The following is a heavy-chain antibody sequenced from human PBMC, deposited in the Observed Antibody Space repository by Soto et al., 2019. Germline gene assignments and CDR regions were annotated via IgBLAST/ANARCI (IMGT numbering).Heavy chain of an antibody. V-gene: IGHV3-15*01. D-gene: IGHD3-9*01. CDR1: GFTFSSYG. CDR3: VTDVPNDIYPYDY. CDR2: IKSKADGETT. Sequence: GGSLRLSCAASGFTFSSYGMHWARQAPGKGLEWVGLIKSKADGETTHYAAPVEGRFTISRDDSKSTLSLQMNSLKVEDTAVYYCVTDVPNDIYPYDYWGQGTLVTVSS. J-gene: IGHJ4*02.